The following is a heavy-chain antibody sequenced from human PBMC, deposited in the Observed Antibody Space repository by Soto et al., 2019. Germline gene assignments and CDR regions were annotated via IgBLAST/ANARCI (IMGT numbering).Heavy chain of an antibody. Sequence: ALPLTCTGSAATLTQHCNYWCWLLQYQGKGLEWIGFIYYSGNTFTNPSLKSRVTIAADTSKNQISMTLTSVTAADTAVYFCAREGTDSSPIGYIIAAGRCDYWGQGPLVAVS. CDR1: AATLTQHCNY. CDR3: AREGTDSSPIGYIIAAGRCDY. V-gene: IGHV4-30-4*08. CDR2: IYYSGNT. J-gene: IGHJ4*02. D-gene: IGHD6-13*01.